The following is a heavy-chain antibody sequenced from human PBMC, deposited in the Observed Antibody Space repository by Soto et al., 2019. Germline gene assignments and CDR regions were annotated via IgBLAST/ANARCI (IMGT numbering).Heavy chain of an antibody. D-gene: IGHD1-26*01. Sequence: SETLSLTCTVSGGSISSYYWSWIRQPPGKGLEWIGYIYYSGSTNYNPSLKSRVTISVDTSKNQFSLKLSSVTAADTAVYYCASQSSGSFLLSYFDSSGNETLALVSA. V-gene: IGHV4-59*08. J-gene: IGHJ4*01. CDR3: ASQSSGSFLLSYFDS. CDR2: IYYSGST. CDR1: GGSISSYY.